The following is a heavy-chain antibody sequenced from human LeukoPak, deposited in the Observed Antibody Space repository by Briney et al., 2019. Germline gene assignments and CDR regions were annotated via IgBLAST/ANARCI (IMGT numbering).Heavy chain of an antibody. CDR2: IGSDNKP. CDR3: AKDIQGSY. Sequence: GGSLRLSCEASGFTFSAYAMTWVRQAPGKGLEWVSSIGSDNKPHYSDSVKGRFTISRDNSKNTVYLQMNSLRAEDTAIYYCAKDIQGSYWGQGTLVTVSS. D-gene: IGHD2-21*01. V-gene: IGHV3-23*01. CDR1: GFTFSAYA. J-gene: IGHJ4*02.